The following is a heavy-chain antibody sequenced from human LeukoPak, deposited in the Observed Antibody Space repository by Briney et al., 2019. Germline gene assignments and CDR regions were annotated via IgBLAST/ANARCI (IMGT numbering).Heavy chain of an antibody. V-gene: IGHV3-30*18. CDR3: AKVKLRMWLQLSIDY. CDR1: GFTFSRYW. CDR2: ISYDGSNK. Sequence: PGGSLRLSCAASGFTFSRYWMNWVRQAPGKGLEWVAVISYDGSNKYYADSVNGRFTISRDNSKNTLYLQMNSLRPEDTAVYYCAKVKLRMWLQLSIDYWGQGTLVTVSS. D-gene: IGHD5-24*01. J-gene: IGHJ4*02.